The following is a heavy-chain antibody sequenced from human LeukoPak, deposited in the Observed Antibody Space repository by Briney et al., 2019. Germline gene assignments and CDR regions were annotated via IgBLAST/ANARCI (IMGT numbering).Heavy chain of an antibody. Sequence: GGSLRLSCAASGFTFSSCAMSWVRQAPGKGLEWVSAISGSGGSTYYADSVKGRFTISRDNSKNTLYLQMNSLRAEDTAVYYCANTVSGGWFDPWGQGTLVTVSS. CDR1: GFTFSSCA. J-gene: IGHJ5*02. V-gene: IGHV3-23*01. CDR3: ANTVSGGWFDP. D-gene: IGHD1-14*01. CDR2: ISGSGGST.